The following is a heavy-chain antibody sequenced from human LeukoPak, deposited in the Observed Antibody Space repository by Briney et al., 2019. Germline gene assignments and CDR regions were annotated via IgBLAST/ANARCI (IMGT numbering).Heavy chain of an antibody. CDR1: GYTFTSYY. CDR2: INPSGGST. V-gene: IGHV1-46*01. CDR3: ARVGLWAYYGSGSYTNAFDI. J-gene: IGHJ3*02. D-gene: IGHD3-10*01. Sequence: GESLKISCKASGYTFTSYYMHWVRQAPGQGLEWMGIINPSGGSTSYAQKFQGRVTMTRDTSTSTVYMELSSLRSEDTAVYYCARVGLWAYYGSGSYTNAFDIWGQGTMVTVSS.